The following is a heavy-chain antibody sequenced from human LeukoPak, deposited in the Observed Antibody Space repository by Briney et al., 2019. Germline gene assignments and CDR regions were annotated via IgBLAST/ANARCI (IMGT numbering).Heavy chain of an antibody. CDR1: GGTFSSYA. V-gene: IGHV1-69*05. CDR2: IIPIFGTA. D-gene: IGHD4-23*01. Sequence: SVKVSCKASGGTFSSYAISWVRQAPGQGLEWMGRIIPIFGTADYAQKFQGRVTITTDESTSTAYMELSSLRSEDTAVYYCARDPLGYGGNRYFDYGGQETLVTVSS. J-gene: IGHJ4*02. CDR3: ARDPLGYGGNRYFDY.